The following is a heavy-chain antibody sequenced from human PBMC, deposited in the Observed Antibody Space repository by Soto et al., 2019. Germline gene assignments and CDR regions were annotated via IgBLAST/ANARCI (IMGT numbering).Heavy chain of an antibody. CDR3: AKGGGSKDYYDTSGYYLYYYYAMDV. CDR2: LSGSGVST. CDR1: GFTFSSYA. D-gene: IGHD3-22*01. J-gene: IGHJ6*02. Sequence: EVQLLESGGGLVQPGGSLRLSCAASGFTFSSYAMSWVRQAPGKGLEWVSALSGSGVSTYYADSVKGRFTISRDNSKNTLYRHMNSLRAEDPAVYYCAKGGGSKDYYDTSGYYLYYYYAMDVWGQGTTVTVSS. V-gene: IGHV3-23*01.